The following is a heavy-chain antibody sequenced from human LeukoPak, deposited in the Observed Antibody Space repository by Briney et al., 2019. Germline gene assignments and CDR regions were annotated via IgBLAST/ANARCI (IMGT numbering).Heavy chain of an antibody. Sequence: PSETLSLTCTVSGGSISSYYWSWIRQPPGKGQEWIGYIYYSGSTNYNPSLKSRVTISVDTSKNQFSPKLSSVTAADTAVYYCARVSIAARRFTWFDPWGQGTLVTVSS. CDR2: IYYSGST. V-gene: IGHV4-59*01. D-gene: IGHD6-6*01. CDR3: ARVSIAARRFTWFDP. CDR1: GGSISSYY. J-gene: IGHJ5*02.